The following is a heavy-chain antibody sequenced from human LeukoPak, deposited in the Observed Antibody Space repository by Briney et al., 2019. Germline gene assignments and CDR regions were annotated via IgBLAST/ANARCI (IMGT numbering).Heavy chain of an antibody. V-gene: IGHV4-34*01. CDR2: INHSGST. CDR1: GGSFSGYY. CDR3: ATRPQAGTPFDP. J-gene: IGHJ5*02. Sequence: SETLSLTCAVYGGSFSGYYWSWIRKPPGKGLEWIGEINHSGSTNYNPSLKSRVTISVDTSKNQFSLKLSSVTAADTAVYYCATRPQAGTPFDPWGQGTLVTVSS. D-gene: IGHD6-19*01.